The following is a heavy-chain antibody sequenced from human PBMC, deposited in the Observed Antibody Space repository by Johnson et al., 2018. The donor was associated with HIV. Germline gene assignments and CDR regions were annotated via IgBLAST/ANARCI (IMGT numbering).Heavy chain of an antibody. CDR2: INWNGGST. CDR3: ARNRGDSPPDAFDI. V-gene: IGHV3-64*01. J-gene: IGHJ3*02. Sequence: VQLVESGGGLVQPGGSLRVSCAASRFMFSSYWMSWVRQAPGKGLEWVSVINWNGGSTYYANSVKGRFTISRDNSKNTLYLQMGSLRAEDMAVYYCARNRGDSPPDAFDIWGQGTMVTVSS. D-gene: IGHD3-10*01. CDR1: RFMFSSYW.